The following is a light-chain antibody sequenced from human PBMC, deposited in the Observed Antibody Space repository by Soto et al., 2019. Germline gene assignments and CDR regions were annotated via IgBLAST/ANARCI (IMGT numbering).Light chain of an antibody. CDR1: QSIVTY. CDR3: QQSYSTPT. V-gene: IGKV1-39*01. J-gene: IGKJ1*01. CDR2: GAS. Sequence: DIQVTQSPSSLSASVGDRVTITCRASQSIVTYSNWYDQKTGKALQLLIYGASTLQSGVPSRFSASGSGTHFTLPINSLQPEDFGTYSCQQSYSTPTSGQGTKVDIK.